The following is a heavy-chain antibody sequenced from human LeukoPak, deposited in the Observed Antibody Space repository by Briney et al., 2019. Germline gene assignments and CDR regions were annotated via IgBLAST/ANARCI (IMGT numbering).Heavy chain of an antibody. D-gene: IGHD4-17*01. CDR3: ARHFTTVTPWYFDY. V-gene: IGHV4-39*01. CDR1: GGSISSSGYY. Sequence: SQTLSLTCTVSGGSISSSGYYWGWIRQPPGKGLEWIGSIYYSGSTYHNPSLKSRVTISIDTSKNQFSLRLTSVTAADTAVYYCARHFTTVTPWYFDYWGQGILVTVSS. J-gene: IGHJ4*02. CDR2: IYYSGST.